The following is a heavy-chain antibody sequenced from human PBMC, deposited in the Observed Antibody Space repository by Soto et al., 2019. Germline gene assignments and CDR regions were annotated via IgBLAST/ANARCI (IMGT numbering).Heavy chain of an antibody. J-gene: IGHJ4*02. V-gene: IGHV4-61*01. Sequence: SETLSLTFSVSGGSVSNRTYYWSWIRQPPGKRVELIGDVYYSGTTNYNPSLKSRVTISVDLSKNQFSLRLSSVTTAHTALYYCPSTTAVPNTLRLRYSFHXWGQGTMFTVSX. CDR1: GGSVSNRTYY. CDR3: PSTTAVPNTLRLRYSFHX. D-gene: IGHD4-17*01. CDR2: VYYSGTT.